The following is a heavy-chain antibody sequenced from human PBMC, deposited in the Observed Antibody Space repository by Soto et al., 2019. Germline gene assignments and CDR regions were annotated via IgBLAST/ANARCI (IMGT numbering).Heavy chain of an antibody. V-gene: IGHV3-53*02. Sequence: VQLVETGGGLIQPGGSLRLSCAASGFTVSSNYMSWVRQAPGKGLEWVSVIYSGGSTYYADSVKGRFTISRDNSKNTLYLQMNSLRAEDTAVYYCARGRHDYSGSYWGFELPFDYWGQGTLVTVSS. D-gene: IGHD1-26*01. J-gene: IGHJ4*02. CDR2: IYSGGST. CDR3: ARGRHDYSGSYWGFELPFDY. CDR1: GFTVSSNY.